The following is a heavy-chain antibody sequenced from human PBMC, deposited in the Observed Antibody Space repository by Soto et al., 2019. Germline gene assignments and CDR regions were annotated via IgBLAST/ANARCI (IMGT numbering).Heavy chain of an antibody. Sequence: EVQLLESGGGLVQPGGSLRLSCTASGFTFSSSAMSWVRQAPGKGLDWVATFSGTSDSTRYADSVKGRFIISRDNSKNTLYLQMSGLRDDDTAVYYCARLERHDYWGQGTLVTVSS. D-gene: IGHD1-1*01. CDR1: GFTFSSSA. CDR2: FSGTSDST. V-gene: IGHV3-23*01. J-gene: IGHJ4*02. CDR3: ARLERHDY.